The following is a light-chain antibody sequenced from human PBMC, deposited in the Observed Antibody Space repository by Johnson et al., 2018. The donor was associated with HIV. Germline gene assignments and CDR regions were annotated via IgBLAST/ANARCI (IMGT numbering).Light chain of an antibody. V-gene: IGLV1-51*02. J-gene: IGLJ1*01. CDR2: ENN. Sequence: QSVLTQSPSVSAAPGQKVTISCSGSNSNIGNNYVSWYQHLPGTAPKLLIYENNRRPSGIPDRFSGSQSGTSATLGITGLQTGDEADYYCGTWDNSLSAFVFGSGTKVAVL. CDR1: NSNIGNNY. CDR3: GTWDNSLSAFV.